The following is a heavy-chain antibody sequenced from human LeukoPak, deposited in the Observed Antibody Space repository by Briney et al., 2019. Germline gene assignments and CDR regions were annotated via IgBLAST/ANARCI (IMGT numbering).Heavy chain of an antibody. CDR3: ARDSTVTTFDYYMDV. D-gene: IGHD4-17*01. J-gene: IGHJ6*03. V-gene: IGHV4-59*01. Sequence: SETLSLTCTVSGGSISSYYWSWIRQPPGKGLEWIGYIYYSGSTNYNPSLKSRVTISVDTSKNQFSLKLSSVTAADTAVYYCARDSTVTTFDYYMDVWGKGATVTVSS. CDR1: GGSISSYY. CDR2: IYYSGST.